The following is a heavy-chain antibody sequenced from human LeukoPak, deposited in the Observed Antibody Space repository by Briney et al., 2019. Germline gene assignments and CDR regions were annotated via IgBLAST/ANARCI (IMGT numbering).Heavy chain of an antibody. J-gene: IGHJ3*02. V-gene: IGHV4-34*01. CDR3: ANIRYGAFDI. CDR1: GGSFSGYY. CDR2: INHSGST. Sequence: PSETLSLTCAVYGGSFSGYYWSWIRQPPGKGLEWIGEINHSGSTNYNPSLKSRVTISVDTSKNQFSLKLSSVTAADTAVYYCANIRYGAFDIWGQGKMVTVSS. D-gene: IGHD3-9*01.